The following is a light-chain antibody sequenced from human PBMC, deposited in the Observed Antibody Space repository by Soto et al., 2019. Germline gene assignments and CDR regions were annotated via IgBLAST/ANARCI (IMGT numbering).Light chain of an antibody. CDR1: SGHSSYA. CDR3: QTWDTDIHVV. V-gene: IGLV4-69*01. J-gene: IGLJ2*01. CDR2: LNNNGGH. Sequence: QLVLTQSPSASASLGASVTLTCTLSSGHSSYAIEWHQQQPEKGPRFLMKLNNNGGHSKGDGIPDRFSGSSSGAERYLTIASLQSEDEADYYCQTWDTDIHVVFGGGTKLTVL.